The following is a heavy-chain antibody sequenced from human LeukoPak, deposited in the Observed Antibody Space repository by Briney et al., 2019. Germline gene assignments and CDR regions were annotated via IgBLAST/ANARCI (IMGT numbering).Heavy chain of an antibody. CDR3: ARERVQREVVAWAYTAKPFGFDP. J-gene: IGHJ5*02. Sequence: PGGSLRLSCAASGFTFSSYWMHWVRQAPGKGLVWVSRINSDGSSTSYADSVKGRFTISRDNAKNTLYLQMNSLRAEDTAVYYCARERVQREVVAWAYTAKPFGFDPWGQGTLVTVSS. D-gene: IGHD5-18*01. CDR2: INSDGSST. CDR1: GFTFSSYW. V-gene: IGHV3-74*01.